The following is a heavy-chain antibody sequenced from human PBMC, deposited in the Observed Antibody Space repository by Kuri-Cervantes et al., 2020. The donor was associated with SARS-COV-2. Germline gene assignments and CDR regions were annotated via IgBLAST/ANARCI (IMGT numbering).Heavy chain of an antibody. J-gene: IGHJ5*02. Sequence: SVKVSCKASGGTFSTDGITWVRQAPGQGLEWTGTIIPVLGTTTYSQKFQGRVTITADKSTSTAYMELSSLTSEDTAVYYCARDRGPQAMFDPWGQGTLVTVSS. CDR2: IIPVLGTT. V-gene: IGHV1-69*04. CDR3: ARDRGPQAMFDP. CDR1: GGTFSTDG.